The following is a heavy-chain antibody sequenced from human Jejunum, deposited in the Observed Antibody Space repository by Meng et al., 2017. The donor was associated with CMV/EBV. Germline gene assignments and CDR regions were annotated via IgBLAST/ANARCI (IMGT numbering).Heavy chain of an antibody. CDR3: VTSERYDY. CDR2: ITGSSFYI. D-gene: IGHD1-1*01. Sequence: LFGAASGVMVSGYSMNWVRQAPGKGLEWVSSITGSSFYIYYADSVKGRFTISRDNAKSSLYLQMNSLRDEDTAVYYCVTSERYDYWGQGTLVTVSS. V-gene: IGHV3-21*01. J-gene: IGHJ4*02. CDR1: GVMVSGYS.